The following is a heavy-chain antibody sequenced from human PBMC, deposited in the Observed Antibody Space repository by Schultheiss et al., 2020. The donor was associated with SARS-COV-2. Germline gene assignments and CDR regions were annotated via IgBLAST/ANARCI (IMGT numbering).Heavy chain of an antibody. Sequence: ASVKVSCKASGYTFTSYDINWVRQATGQGLEWMGWINPNSGDTNYAQKFQGWVTMTSDTSISTAYMELSRLRSDDTAVYYCARAPYSSGWDLYYGMDVWGRGNTVTVSS. D-gene: IGHD6-19*01. CDR2: INPNSGDT. V-gene: IGHV1-2*04. CDR1: GYTFTSYD. J-gene: IGHJ6*02. CDR3: ARAPYSSGWDLYYGMDV.